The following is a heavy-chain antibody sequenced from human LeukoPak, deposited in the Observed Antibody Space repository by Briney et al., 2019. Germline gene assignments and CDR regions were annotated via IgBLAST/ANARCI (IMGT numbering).Heavy chain of an antibody. CDR3: ARVRGYCSSTSCYRYYYYYMDV. J-gene: IGHJ6*03. CDR1: GYTFTSYD. Sequence: ASVKVSCKASGYTFTSYDINWVRQATGQELEWMGWMNPNSGNTGYAQKFQGRVTITRDTSISTAYMELSSLRSEDTAVYYCARVRGYCSSTSCYRYYYYYMDVWGKGTTVTVSS. V-gene: IGHV1-8*03. D-gene: IGHD2-2*01. CDR2: MNPNSGNT.